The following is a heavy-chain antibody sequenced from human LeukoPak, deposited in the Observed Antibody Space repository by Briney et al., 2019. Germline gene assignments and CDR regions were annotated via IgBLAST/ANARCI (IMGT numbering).Heavy chain of an antibody. J-gene: IGHJ6*02. V-gene: IGHV3-30-3*01. CDR3: ARDRRSYKKRYYYGSGSPTGMDV. CDR1: GFTFSRYP. D-gene: IGHD3-10*01. Sequence: GGSLRLSCAASGFTFSRYPMHWVRQAPGKGLRWVAVISNDGSDKHCADSVKGRFTISRDNSKNTLYLQMNSLRPEDTAVYYCARDRRSYKKRYYYGSGSPTGMDVWGQGTTVSVSS. CDR2: ISNDGSDK.